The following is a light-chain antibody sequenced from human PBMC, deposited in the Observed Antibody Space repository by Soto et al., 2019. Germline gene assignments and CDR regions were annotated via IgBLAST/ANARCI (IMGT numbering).Light chain of an antibody. CDR3: QQYDDSILYT. CDR1: QSVLSDY. J-gene: IGKJ2*01. Sequence: EVVLTQSPGTLSLSPGERATLSCRASQSVLSDYLAWYQQKPGQAPRLLIYAASSRATGIPDRFSGSGSGPDLTLTISRLEPEDFAVYYCQQYDDSILYTFGQGTKLEIK. V-gene: IGKV3-20*01. CDR2: AAS.